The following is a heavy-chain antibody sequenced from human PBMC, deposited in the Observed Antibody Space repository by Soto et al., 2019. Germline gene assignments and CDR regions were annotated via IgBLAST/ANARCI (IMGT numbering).Heavy chain of an antibody. V-gene: IGHV1-69*01. J-gene: IGHJ5*02. CDR2: IIPIFGTA. CDR3: ARLGGIVCNYVSDWFDP. D-gene: IGHD4-4*01. CDR1: GGTFSSYA. Sequence: QVQLVQSGAEVKKPGSSVKVSCKASGGTFSSYAISWVRQAPGQGLEWMGGIIPIFGTANYAQKFQGRVTISADESTSIAYMELSRLKYEDTAVYYCARLGGIVCNYVSDWFDPWGLGTLVTVSS.